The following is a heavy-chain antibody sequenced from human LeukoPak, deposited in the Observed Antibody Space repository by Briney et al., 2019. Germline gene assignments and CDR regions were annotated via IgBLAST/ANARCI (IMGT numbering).Heavy chain of an antibody. CDR1: GFTFSSYA. J-gene: IGHJ4*02. V-gene: IGHV3-23*01. CDR3: ARDGEMATTN. CDR2: ISGSDGST. Sequence: PGGSLRLSCAASGFTFSSYAMSWVRQAPGKGLEWVSGISGSDGSTNYADSVKGRFTISRENSKNSLYLQMNSLRAEDTAVYYCARDGEMATTNWGQGTLVTVSS. D-gene: IGHD5-24*01.